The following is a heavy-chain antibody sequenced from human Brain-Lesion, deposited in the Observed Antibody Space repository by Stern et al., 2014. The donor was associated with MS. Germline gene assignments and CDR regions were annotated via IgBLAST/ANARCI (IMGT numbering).Heavy chain of an antibody. CDR2: ISYDGSDT. D-gene: IGHD4-17*01. CDR3: ARGGAVTTSDYYLDY. Sequence: VQLVESGGGVVQPGRSLRLSCAASGFTFSYHAMHWVRQAPGKGLEWVALISYDGSDTNDADSVKGRFTISRDNSRNTLYLQMNSLIVDDTAVYYCARGGAVTTSDYYLDYWGQGILVTVSS. CDR1: GFTFSYHA. V-gene: IGHV3-30*04. J-gene: IGHJ4*02.